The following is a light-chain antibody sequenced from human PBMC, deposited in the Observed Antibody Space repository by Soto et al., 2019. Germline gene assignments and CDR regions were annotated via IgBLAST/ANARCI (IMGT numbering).Light chain of an antibody. Sequence: QSVLTQPASVSGSPGQSITISCTGTSSDVGGYNYVSWYQQHAGEVPKLIIFEVSNRPSGVSNRFSGSKSANTASLTISGLQAEDEADYYCSSYTSINTLVLFGTGTKLTVL. J-gene: IGLJ1*01. CDR3: SSYTSINTLVL. V-gene: IGLV2-14*01. CDR2: EVS. CDR1: SSDVGGYNY.